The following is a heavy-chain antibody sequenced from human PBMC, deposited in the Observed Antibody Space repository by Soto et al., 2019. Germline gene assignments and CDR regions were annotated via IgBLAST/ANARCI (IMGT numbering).Heavy chain of an antibody. CDR2: ISAYNGNT. J-gene: IGHJ4*02. D-gene: IGHD2-2*01. V-gene: IGHV1-18*01. CDR1: GYTFTSYG. CDR3: AREVRPSLV. Sequence: QVQLVQSGAEVKKPGASVKVSCKASGYTFTSYGISWVRQAPGQGLEWMGWISAYNGNTTYAQKLQARVTMTTDTSQSTAYMSLMSMRSDDSAVYDWAREVRPSLVWGQGSLVAVS.